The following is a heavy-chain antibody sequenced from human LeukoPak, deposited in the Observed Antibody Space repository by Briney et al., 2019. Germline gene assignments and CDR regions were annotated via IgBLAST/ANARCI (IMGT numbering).Heavy chain of an antibody. J-gene: IGHJ3*02. V-gene: IGHV4-4*07. Sequence: SETLSLTCTVSGGSISSYYWSWIRQPAGEGLEWIGRIYTSGSTNYNPSLKSRVTMSVDTSKNQFSLKLSSVTAADTAVYYCARDQQSQYSSGWSVLDAFDIWGQGTMVTVSS. D-gene: IGHD6-19*01. CDR2: IYTSGST. CDR3: ARDQQSQYSSGWSVLDAFDI. CDR1: GGSISSYY.